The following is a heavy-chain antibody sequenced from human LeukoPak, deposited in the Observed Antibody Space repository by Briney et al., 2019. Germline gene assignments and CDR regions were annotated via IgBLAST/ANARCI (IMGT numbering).Heavy chain of an antibody. CDR3: ARDGLAGGDY. D-gene: IGHD3-10*01. CDR1: GGSFSGYY. CDR2: IYHSGST. Sequence: SETLSLTCAVYGGSFSGYYWSWIRQPPGKGLEWIGSIYHSGSTYYNPSLKSRVTISVDMSKNQFSLKLSSVTAADTAVYYCARDGLAGGDYWGQGTLVTVSS. J-gene: IGHJ4*02. V-gene: IGHV4-34*01.